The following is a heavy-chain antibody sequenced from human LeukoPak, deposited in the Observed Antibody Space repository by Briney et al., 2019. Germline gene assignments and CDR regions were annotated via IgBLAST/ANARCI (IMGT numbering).Heavy chain of an antibody. V-gene: IGHV4-34*01. J-gene: IGHJ5*02. CDR1: GVSFSGYY. Sequence: SETLSLTCAVYGVSFSGYYWSWIRQPPGKGLEWIGEINHSGSTNYNPSLKSRVTISVDTSKNQFSLKLSSVTAADTAVYYCARFLWFGEDNWFDPWGQGTLVTVSS. D-gene: IGHD3-10*01. CDR2: INHSGST. CDR3: ARFLWFGEDNWFDP.